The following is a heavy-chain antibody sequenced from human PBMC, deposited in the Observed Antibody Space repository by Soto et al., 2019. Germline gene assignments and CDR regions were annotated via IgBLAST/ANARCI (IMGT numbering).Heavy chain of an antibody. CDR1: GYTFTGYY. J-gene: IGHJ6*02. V-gene: IGHV1-2*02. CDR3: ARGSSSFFYYYGMDV. D-gene: IGHD6-6*01. Sequence: ASVKVSCKASGYTFTGYYMHWVRQAPGQGLEWMGWINPNSGGTNYAQKFQGRVTMTRDTSISTAYMELSRLRSDDTAVYYCARGSSSFFYYYGMDVWGQGTTVTV. CDR2: INPNSGGT.